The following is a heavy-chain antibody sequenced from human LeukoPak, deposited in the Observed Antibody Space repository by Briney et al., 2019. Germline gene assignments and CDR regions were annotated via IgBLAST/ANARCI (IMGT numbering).Heavy chain of an antibody. CDR2: INPNSGGT. V-gene: IGHV1-2*06. J-gene: IGHJ6*03. CDR1: GYTFTGYY. CDR3: ARASVGATIAHYMDV. Sequence: ASVKVSCKASGYTFTGYYMHWVRQAPGQGLEWMGRINPNSGGTNYAQKFQGRVTMTRDTSISTAYMEPSRLRSDDTAVYYCARASVGATIAHYMDVWGKGTTVTVSS. D-gene: IGHD1-26*01.